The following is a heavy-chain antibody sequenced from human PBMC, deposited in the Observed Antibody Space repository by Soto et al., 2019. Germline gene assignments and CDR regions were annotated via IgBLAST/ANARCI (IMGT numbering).Heavy chain of an antibody. V-gene: IGHV4-30-4*01. CDR3: ARGRGYSYGIDY. CDR2: IFYNGSP. J-gene: IGHJ4*02. Sequence: SETLSLTCTVSGDSISSGYHYWSWIRQSPGKGLEWIAYIFYNGSPYYNPSLKSRVTISVDTSKNQFSLKLNSVTAADTAVYYCARGRGYSYGIDYWGQGTPVTVSS. D-gene: IGHD5-18*01. CDR1: GDSISSGYHY.